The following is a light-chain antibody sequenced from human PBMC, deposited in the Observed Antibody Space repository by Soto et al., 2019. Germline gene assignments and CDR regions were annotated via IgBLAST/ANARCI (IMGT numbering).Light chain of an antibody. V-gene: IGKV2-24*01. Sequence: DIVMTQTPLSSSVTLGQPASISCRSSQSLVHSNGNTYLQWRHQRPGQPPRLLIYKISNRFSGVPDRFSGSGAGTYFTLKISRVEAEDVGVFYLLQGTHFPWTFRQGDKVEI. CDR3: LQGTHFPWT. J-gene: IGKJ1*01. CDR2: KIS. CDR1: QSLVHSNGNTY.